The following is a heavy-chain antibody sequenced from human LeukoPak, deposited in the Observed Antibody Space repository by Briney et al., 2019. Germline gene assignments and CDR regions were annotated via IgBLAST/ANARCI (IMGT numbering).Heavy chain of an antibody. D-gene: IGHD4-17*01. CDR1: GGSISSSSYY. CDR3: ARADYGDYGSWFDP. Sequence: PSEALSLTCTVSGGSISSSSYYWGWIRQLPGKGLEWIGSIYYSGSTYYNPSLKSRVTISVDTSKNQFSLKLSSVTAADTAVYYCARADYGDYGSWFDPWGQGTLVTVSS. V-gene: IGHV4-39*01. CDR2: IYYSGST. J-gene: IGHJ5*02.